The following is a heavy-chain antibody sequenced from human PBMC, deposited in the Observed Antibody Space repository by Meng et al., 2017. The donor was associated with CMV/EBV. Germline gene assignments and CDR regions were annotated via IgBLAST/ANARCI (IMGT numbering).Heavy chain of an antibody. V-gene: IGHV4-59*01. CDR1: GGSISSYY. CDR2: IYYSRST. Sequence: GSLRLSCTVSGGSISSYYWSWIRQPPGKGLEWIGYIYYSRSTNYNPSLKSRVTISVDTSKNQFSLKLSSVTAADTAVYYCARDRDDFWSGRYFDYWGQGTLVTVSS. J-gene: IGHJ4*02. CDR3: ARDRDDFWSGRYFDY. D-gene: IGHD3-3*01.